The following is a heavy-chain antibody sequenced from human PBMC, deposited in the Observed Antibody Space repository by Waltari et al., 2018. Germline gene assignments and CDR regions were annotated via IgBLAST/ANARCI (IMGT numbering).Heavy chain of an antibody. V-gene: IGHV4-34*01. Sequence: QVQLQQWGAGLLKPSETLSLTCAVYGGSFSGYYWSWIRQPPGKGLEWIGEINHSGSTNYNPSLKSRVTISVDTSKNQFSLKLSSVTAADTAVYYCARAGSSWLYNWFDPWGQGTLVTVSS. J-gene: IGHJ5*02. CDR3: ARAGSSWLYNWFDP. D-gene: IGHD6-13*01. CDR1: GGSFSGYY. CDR2: INHSGST.